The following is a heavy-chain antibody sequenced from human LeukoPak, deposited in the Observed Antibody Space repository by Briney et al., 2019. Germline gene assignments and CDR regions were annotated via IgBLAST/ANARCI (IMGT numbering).Heavy chain of an antibody. CDR2: ISGGGGST. CDR3: AKGGKWDVTPFDY. Sequence: LTGGSLRLSCAASGFNFANHAMSWVRQTPGKGLEWVSAISGGGGSTYYADSVKGRFTISRDNSKNTLYLQVNSLRAEDTAVYYCAKGGKWDVTPFDYWGQGTLVTVSS. D-gene: IGHD1-26*01. J-gene: IGHJ4*02. CDR1: GFNFANHA. V-gene: IGHV3-23*01.